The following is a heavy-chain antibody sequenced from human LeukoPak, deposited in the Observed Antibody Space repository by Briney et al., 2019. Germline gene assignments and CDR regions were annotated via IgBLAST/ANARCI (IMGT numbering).Heavy chain of an antibody. CDR1: GGSFSGYY. J-gene: IGHJ3*02. CDR3: ARGYRYCSSTSCYNRAFDI. Sequence: PSETLSLTCAVYGGSFSGYYWSGIRQPPGKGLEWIGEINHSGSTNYNPSLKSRVTISVDTSKNQFSLKLSSVTAADTAVYYCARGYRYCSSTSCYNRAFDIWGQGTMVTVSS. D-gene: IGHD2-2*02. V-gene: IGHV4-34*01. CDR2: INHSGST.